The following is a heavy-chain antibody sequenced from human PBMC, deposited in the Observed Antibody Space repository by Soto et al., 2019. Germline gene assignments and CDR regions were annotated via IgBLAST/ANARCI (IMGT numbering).Heavy chain of an antibody. CDR2: INSDGSST. CDR1: GFTFSSYW. Sequence: GGSLILSCAASGFTFSSYWMHWVRQAPGKGLVWVSRINSDGSSTSYADSVKGRFTISRDNAKNTLYLQMNSLRAEDTAVYYCARDPGGYDILTGKHYYYYYMDVWGKGTTVTVSS. V-gene: IGHV3-74*01. J-gene: IGHJ6*03. D-gene: IGHD3-9*01. CDR3: ARDPGGYDILTGKHYYYYYMDV.